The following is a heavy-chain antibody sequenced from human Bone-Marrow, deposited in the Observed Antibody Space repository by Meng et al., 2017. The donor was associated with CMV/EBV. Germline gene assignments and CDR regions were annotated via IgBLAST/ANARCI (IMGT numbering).Heavy chain of an antibody. J-gene: IGHJ4*02. Sequence: ASVKVSCKASGYTFTSYDINWVRQATGQGLEWMGWINPNSGDTNYVRKFQGRVTMTRDTSISTGYMELRRLRYGDTAVYYCARDRPPLFYDDSCGYDYWGQGTRVTVSS. D-gene: IGHD3-22*01. CDR1: GYTFTSYD. CDR2: INPNSGDT. V-gene: IGHV1-2*02. CDR3: ARDRPPLFYDDSCGYDY.